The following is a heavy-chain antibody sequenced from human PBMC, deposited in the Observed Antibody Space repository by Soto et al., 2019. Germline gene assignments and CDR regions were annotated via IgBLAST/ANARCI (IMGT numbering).Heavy chain of an antibody. D-gene: IGHD2-15*01. V-gene: IGHV4-39*02. Sequence: QLQLQESGPGLVQPSETLSLTCTVSAGSVNTSPYYWGWIRQPPGKGLEWIGTIYSGGSTYYSPSLKSRVSMSVDTSKNHFSLNVSSVTAADTAVYYCARLLLLAPWYCDLWGRGTLVTVSS. CDR3: ARLLLLAPWYCDL. CDR2: IYSGGST. CDR1: AGSVNTSPYY. J-gene: IGHJ2*01.